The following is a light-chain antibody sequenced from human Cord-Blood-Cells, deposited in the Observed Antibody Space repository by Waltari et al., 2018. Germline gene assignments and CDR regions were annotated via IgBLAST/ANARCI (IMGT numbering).Light chain of an antibody. V-gene: IGLV1-44*01. CDR2: SNK. J-gene: IGLJ2*01. CDR1: SSNIGRNT. Sequence: QPVLTQPPSASATPGQWVTISCSGSSSNIGRNTVNWYQQLPGTAPKRIIYSNKQRPCAVPDRFSGSKSATSAFLAISGLQSGDGADYYCAACDDSMNGVVFGGATKLTVL. CDR3: AACDDSMNGVV.